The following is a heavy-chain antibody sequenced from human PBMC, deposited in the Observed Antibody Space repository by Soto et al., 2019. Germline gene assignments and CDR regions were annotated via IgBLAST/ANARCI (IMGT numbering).Heavy chain of an antibody. D-gene: IGHD3-10*02. CDR2: ISAYNGNT. CDR1: GYTFTSYG. V-gene: IGHV1-18*01. CDR3: ARVGRLRRSSYYYYYYMDV. J-gene: IGHJ6*03. Sequence: QVQLVQSGAEVKKPGASVKVSCKASGYTFTSYGISWVRQAPGQGLEWMGWISAYNGNTNYAQKLQGRVTMTTDTSTSTAYMGLRSLRSDDTAVYYCARVGRLRRSSYYYYYYMDVWGKGTTVTVSS.